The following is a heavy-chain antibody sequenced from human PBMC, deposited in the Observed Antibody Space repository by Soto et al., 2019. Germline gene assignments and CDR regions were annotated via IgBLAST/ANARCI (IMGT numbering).Heavy chain of an antibody. CDR2: IYYSGTT. J-gene: IGHJ4*02. V-gene: IGHV4-59*03. Sequence: QVQLQESGPGLVKPSETLSLTCTVSGGSITNYYWSWIRQPPGKGLEWIGYIYYSGTTNYNPSLKSRVTISVDTSKNQFSLKLTSVTAADTAVYYCALYCSSTSCYGQWDYWGQGNLVTVSS. CDR3: ALYCSSTSCYGQWDY. D-gene: IGHD2-2*01. CDR1: GGSITNYY.